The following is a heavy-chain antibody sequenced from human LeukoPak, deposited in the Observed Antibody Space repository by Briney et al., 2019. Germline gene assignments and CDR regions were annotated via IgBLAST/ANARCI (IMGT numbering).Heavy chain of an antibody. Sequence: PSETLSLTCTVYGGSFSGYYWSWIRQPPGKGLEWIGEINHSGSTNYNPSLKSRVTISVDTSKNQFSLKLSSVTAADTAVYYCARFYDGSGYFYAFDYWGQGTLVTVSS. D-gene: IGHD3-22*01. J-gene: IGHJ4*02. CDR3: ARFYDGSGYFYAFDY. CDR1: GGSFSGYY. V-gene: IGHV4-34*01. CDR2: INHSGST.